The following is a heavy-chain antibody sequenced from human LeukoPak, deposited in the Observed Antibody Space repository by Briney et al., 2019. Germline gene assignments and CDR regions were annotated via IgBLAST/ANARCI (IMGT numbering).Heavy chain of an antibody. CDR3: ARESGYEGGWFDP. J-gene: IGHJ5*02. CDR1: GGTFSSYT. Sequence: SVKVSCKASGGTFSSYTISWVRQAPGQGLDWMGRIIPILGIANYAQKFQGRVTITADKSTSTAYVELSSLRSEDTAVYYCARESGYEGGWFDPWGQGTLVTVSS. V-gene: IGHV1-69*04. D-gene: IGHD5-12*01. CDR2: IIPILGIA.